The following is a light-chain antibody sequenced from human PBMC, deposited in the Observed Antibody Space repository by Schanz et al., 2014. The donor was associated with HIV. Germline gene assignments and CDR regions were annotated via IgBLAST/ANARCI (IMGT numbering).Light chain of an antibody. CDR1: QSISNW. Sequence: DIQMTQSPSTLSASVGDRVTITCRASQSISNWLAWYQQKPGKAPKLLIYQASLLETGVPSTFSGSGSGAEFTLTISSLQPDDFATYYCQQYGTISWTFGQGTTVEAK. J-gene: IGKJ1*01. V-gene: IGKV1-5*03. CDR3: QQYGTISWT. CDR2: QAS.